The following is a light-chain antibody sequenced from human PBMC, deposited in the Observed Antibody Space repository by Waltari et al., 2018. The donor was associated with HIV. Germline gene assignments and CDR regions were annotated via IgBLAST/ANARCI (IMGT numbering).Light chain of an antibody. J-gene: IGLJ2*01. V-gene: IGLV1-47*01. CDR3: VAWDDSLRGVL. CDR2: RND. CDR1: PPNIGSNY. Sequence: SVLTQPPSASGTPGPRVTISCSGSPPNIGSNYVFWYQHLPGTAPKLLLHRNDQRPSGVPDRFSASTSGTSASLAISGLRSEDEADYYCVAWDDSLRGVLFGGGTKVAVL.